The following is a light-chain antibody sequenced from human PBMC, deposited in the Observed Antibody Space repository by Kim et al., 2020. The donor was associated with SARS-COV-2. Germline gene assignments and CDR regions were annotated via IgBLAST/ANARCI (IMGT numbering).Light chain of an antibody. CDR2: GAS. V-gene: IGKV3-20*01. CDR1: QSVTSSY. J-gene: IGKJ1*01. CDR3: LQYGSSPWT. Sequence: SPGDRATHSCRASQSVTSSYLAWYQQKPGQAPRLLIYGASSRPTGIPDGFSGSGSGTDFALTISRLEPEDFAVYYCLQYGSSPWTFGRETKVDIK.